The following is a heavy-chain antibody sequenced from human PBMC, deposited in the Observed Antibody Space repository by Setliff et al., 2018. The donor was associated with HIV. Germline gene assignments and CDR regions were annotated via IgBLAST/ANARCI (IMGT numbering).Heavy chain of an antibody. CDR3: ARGDGSRAFDI. CDR1: GGSISSYY. Sequence: PSETLSLTCTVSGGSISSYYWSWIRQPPGKGLEWIGYIYYSGSTNYNPSLKSRVTISVDTSKNQFSLKLSSVTAADTAVYYCARGDGSRAFDIWGQGTMVTVSS. J-gene: IGHJ3*02. D-gene: IGHD5-12*01. CDR2: IYYSGST. V-gene: IGHV4-59*01.